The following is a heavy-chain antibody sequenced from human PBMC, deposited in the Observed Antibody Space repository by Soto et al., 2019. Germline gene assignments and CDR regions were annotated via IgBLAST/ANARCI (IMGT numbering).Heavy chain of an antibody. CDR3: ATHHYYGGNYYSYGMDV. J-gene: IGHJ6*02. V-gene: IGHV1-69*12. CDR2: IIPIFGTA. Sequence: QVQLVQSGAEVKKPGSSVKVSCKASGGTFSNYAISWVRQAPGQGLEWMGGIIPIFGTANYAQKFQGRVTITADEATSTAYMELSSLRSEDTAVYYCATHHYYGGNYYSYGMDVWGQGTTVTVSS. CDR1: GGTFSNYA. D-gene: IGHD4-17*01.